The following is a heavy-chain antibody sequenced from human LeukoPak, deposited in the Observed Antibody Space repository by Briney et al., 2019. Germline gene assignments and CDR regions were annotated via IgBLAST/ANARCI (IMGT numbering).Heavy chain of an antibody. Sequence: GRSLRLSYAASGFTFSSYGMHWVRPAPGKGLEWVAVISYDGSNKYYADSVKGRFTISRDNSKNTLYLQMNSLRAEDTAVYYCARGRSGYDPFDYWGQGTLVTVSS. J-gene: IGHJ4*02. CDR2: ISYDGSNK. CDR1: GFTFSSYG. V-gene: IGHV3-30*03. CDR3: ARGRSGYDPFDY. D-gene: IGHD5-12*01.